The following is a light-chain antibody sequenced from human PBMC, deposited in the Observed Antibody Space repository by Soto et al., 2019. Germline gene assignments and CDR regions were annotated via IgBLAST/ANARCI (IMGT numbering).Light chain of an antibody. CDR1: QSVSSSY. CDR3: QQQRSSPPSWT. V-gene: IGKV3-20*01. CDR2: GAS. J-gene: IGKJ1*01. Sequence: EIVLTQSPGTLSLPPGERATLSCRASQSVSSSYLAWYQQKPGQPPRLLIFGASSRATGIPARFSGSGSGTDFTLTISRLEPEDFAVYYCQQQRSSPPSWTFGQGTKVEIK.